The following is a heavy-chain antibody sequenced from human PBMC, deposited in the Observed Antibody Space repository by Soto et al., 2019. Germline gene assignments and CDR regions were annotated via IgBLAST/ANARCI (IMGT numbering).Heavy chain of an antibody. D-gene: IGHD1-26*01. J-gene: IGHJ4*02. CDR3: ARGYGGSQYFDY. V-gene: IGHV1-69*01. CDR2: IIPIFGTA. CDR1: GGTFSSYA. Sequence: SVKVSCEASGGTFSSYAISWVRQAPVQGLEWMGGIIPIFGTANYAQKFQGRVTITADESTSTAYMELSSLRSEDTAVYYCARGYGGSQYFDYWGQGTLVTVS.